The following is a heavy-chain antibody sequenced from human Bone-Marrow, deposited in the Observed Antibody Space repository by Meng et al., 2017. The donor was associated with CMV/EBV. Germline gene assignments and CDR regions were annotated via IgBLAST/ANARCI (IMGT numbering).Heavy chain of an antibody. Sequence: SGGYYWSWIRQHPGKGLEWIGYIYYSGSTYYNPSLKSRVTISVDTSKNQFSLKLSSVTAADTAVYYCARDLGYDSSGYWGLDAFDIWGQGTMVTVSS. D-gene: IGHD3-22*01. CDR2: IYYSGST. J-gene: IGHJ3*02. V-gene: IGHV4-31*02. CDR1: SGGYY. CDR3: ARDLGYDSSGYWGLDAFDI.